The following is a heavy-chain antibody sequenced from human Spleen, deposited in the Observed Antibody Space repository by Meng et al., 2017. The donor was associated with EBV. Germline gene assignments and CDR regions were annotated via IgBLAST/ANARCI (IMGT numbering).Heavy chain of an antibody. Sequence: VQLGEWGDEMKKPWPSVTFACNASGASIGYAFSWVRQAPGQGLEWMGAIIPTFGTAEYAQKHQGRLTITVDKPTSTAYMELKGLTSEDTAVYFCEREPYDNSGHPFDYWGQGTLVTVSS. V-gene: IGHV1-69*06. D-gene: IGHD3-22*01. J-gene: IGHJ4*02. CDR3: EREPYDNSGHPFDY. CDR1: GASIGYA. CDR2: IIPTFGTA.